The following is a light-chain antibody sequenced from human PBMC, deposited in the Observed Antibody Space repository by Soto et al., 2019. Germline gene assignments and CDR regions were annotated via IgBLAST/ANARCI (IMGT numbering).Light chain of an antibody. CDR1: QTITNY. Sequence: DIQMTQSPSSLSASVGDRVTITCRASQTITNYLNWYQQQSGKAPKLLIYATDTLQSGVPSRFSGSGSGTDYTFTISSLQPEDFATYYSQQSYNTPQSFGKGTKVDLK. J-gene: IGKJ1*01. CDR2: ATD. CDR3: QQSYNTPQS. V-gene: IGKV1-39*01.